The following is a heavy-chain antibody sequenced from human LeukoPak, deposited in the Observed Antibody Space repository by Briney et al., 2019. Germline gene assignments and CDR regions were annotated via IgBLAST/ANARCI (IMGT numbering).Heavy chain of an antibody. J-gene: IGHJ4*02. CDR3: ARDHNYAFDN. Sequence: PGGSLRLSCTASGFPFSDYSMDWVRQAPGKGLEWISYIGIDSGNTKYADSVRGRFTVSADNAKNSLFLQVNSLRVEDTAVYYCARDHNYAFDNWGQGTLVSVSS. V-gene: IGHV3-48*04. CDR1: GFPFSDYS. D-gene: IGHD1-1*01. CDR2: IGIDSGNT.